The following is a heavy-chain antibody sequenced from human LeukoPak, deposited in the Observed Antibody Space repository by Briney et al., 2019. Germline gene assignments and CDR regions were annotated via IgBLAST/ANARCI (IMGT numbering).Heavy chain of an antibody. CDR2: IYSGGST. D-gene: IGHD1-14*01. J-gene: IGHJ3*02. CDR1: GFTVSSNY. V-gene: IGHV3-66*02. Sequence: PGGSLRLSCAGSGFTVSSNYMSWVRQAPGKRLEWVSVIYSGGSTYYADSVKGRFTISRDNSKNTLYLQMNSLRADDTAVYYCARGSSGMAFDIWGQGTMVTVSS. CDR3: ARGSSGMAFDI.